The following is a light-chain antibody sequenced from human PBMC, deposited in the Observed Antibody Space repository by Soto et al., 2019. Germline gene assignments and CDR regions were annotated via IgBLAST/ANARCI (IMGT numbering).Light chain of an antibody. CDR2: DVS. J-gene: IGLJ1*01. CDR3: SSYTSSSTLGV. V-gene: IGLV2-14*01. CDR1: SSDVGAYNY. Sequence: ALAQPASVSGSPGQSITISCTGTSSDVGAYNYVSWYQQHPGKAPKLMIYDVSNRPSGVSNRFSGSKSGNTASLTISGLQAEDEADYYCSSYTSSSTLGVFGTGTKLTVL.